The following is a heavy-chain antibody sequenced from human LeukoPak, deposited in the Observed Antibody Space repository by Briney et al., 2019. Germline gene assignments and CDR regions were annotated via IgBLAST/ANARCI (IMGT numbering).Heavy chain of an antibody. CDR3: ARHGDSHRYSSGWYFTYYYYGMDV. Sequence: GESLKISCKGSGYSFTSYWIGWVRQVPGKGLEWMGIIYPGDSDTRYSPSFQGQVTISADKSISTAYLQWSSLKASDTAMYYCARHGDSHRYSSGWYFTYYYYGMDVWGQGTTVTVSS. CDR1: GYSFTSYW. V-gene: IGHV5-51*01. D-gene: IGHD6-19*01. J-gene: IGHJ6*02. CDR2: IYPGDSDT.